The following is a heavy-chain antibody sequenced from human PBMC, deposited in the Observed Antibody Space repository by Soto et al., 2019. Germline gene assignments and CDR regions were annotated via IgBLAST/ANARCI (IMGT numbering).Heavy chain of an antibody. J-gene: IGHJ4*02. Sequence: PSETLSLTCIVSSGSISNYNWSWVRQPPGKGLEWMGYIYYSGGTRYNPSLKSRVTISVDTSKNQFSLKLSSVTAADTAVYYCARARGGNWNDYWGQGTLVTVSS. CDR3: ARARGGNWNDY. V-gene: IGHV4-59*12. D-gene: IGHD1-1*01. CDR2: IYYSGGT. CDR1: SGSISNYN.